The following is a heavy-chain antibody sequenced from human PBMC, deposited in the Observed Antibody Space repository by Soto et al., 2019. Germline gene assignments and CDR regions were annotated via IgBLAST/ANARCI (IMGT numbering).Heavy chain of an antibody. V-gene: IGHV1-69*01. CDR1: GGIFTATA. J-gene: IGHJ6*02. CDR2: VIPMFGTA. D-gene: IGHD5-18*01. Sequence: QVQLVQSGAEVRKPGSSVKVPCRSSGGIFTATAISWVRQAPGQGPEWMGGVIPMFGTANYPQRFQGRVTITADESTNTAYMQLSSLRSEDTAVYFCAVGFKVDYYSLDVWGQGTTVTVSS. CDR3: AVGFKVDYYSLDV.